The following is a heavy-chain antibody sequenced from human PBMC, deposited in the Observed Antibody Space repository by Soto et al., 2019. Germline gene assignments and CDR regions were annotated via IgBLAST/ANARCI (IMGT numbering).Heavy chain of an antibody. V-gene: IGHV3-30-3*01. CDR2: ISYDGNNK. D-gene: IGHD4-17*01. Sequence: QVQLVESGGGVVQPGRSLRLSCAASGFTFSSYAVHWVRQAPGKGLEWVAVISYDGNNKYYADSVKGRFTISRDNSKNTLYLQMNSLRAEDTAVYYCARAPTTVTTAYYFDFWGQGTLVTVSS. CDR3: ARAPTTVTTAYYFDF. CDR1: GFTFSSYA. J-gene: IGHJ4*02.